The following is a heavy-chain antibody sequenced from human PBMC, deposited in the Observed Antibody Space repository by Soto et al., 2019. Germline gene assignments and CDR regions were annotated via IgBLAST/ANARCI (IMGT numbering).Heavy chain of an antibody. J-gene: IGHJ5*02. CDR3: ARDSHITMVRGNWFDP. Sequence: ASVKVSCTASGYTFTSYYMHWVRQAPGQGLEWMGIINPSGGSTSYAQKFQGRVTMTRDTSTSTVYMELSSLRSEDTAVYYCARDSHITMVRGNWFDPWGQGTLVTVSS. CDR2: INPSGGST. D-gene: IGHD3-10*01. V-gene: IGHV1-46*03. CDR1: GYTFTSYY.